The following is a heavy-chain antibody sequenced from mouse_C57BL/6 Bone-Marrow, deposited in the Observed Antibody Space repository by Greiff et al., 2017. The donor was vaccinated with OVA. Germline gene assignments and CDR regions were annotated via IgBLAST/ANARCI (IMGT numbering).Heavy chain of an antibody. CDR2: IRNGGGST. V-gene: IGHV5-12*01. Sequence: EVKLVESGGGLVQPGGSLKLSCAASGFTFSDYYMYWVRQTPEKRLEWVAYIRNGGGSTYYPDTVKGRFTISRDNAKNTLYLQMSRLKSEDTAMYDCAQAGYDGYFLFAYWGQGTLVTVSA. CDR3: AQAGYDGYFLFAY. CDR1: GFTFSDYY. J-gene: IGHJ3*01. D-gene: IGHD2-3*01.